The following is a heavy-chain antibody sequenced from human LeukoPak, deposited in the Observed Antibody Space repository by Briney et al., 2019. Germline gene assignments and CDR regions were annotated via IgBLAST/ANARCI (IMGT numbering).Heavy chain of an antibody. V-gene: IGHV3-30*04. D-gene: IGHD5-12*01. CDR3: ARDGWLRPNYYYYGMDV. CDR2: ISYDGSNK. CDR1: GFTFSSYA. Sequence: GRSLRLSCAASGFTFSSYAMHWVRQAPGKGLEWVAVISYDGSNKYYADSVKGRFTISRDNSKNTLYLQMNSLRAEDTAVYYCARDGWLRPNYYYYGMDVWGKGTTVTVSS. J-gene: IGHJ6*04.